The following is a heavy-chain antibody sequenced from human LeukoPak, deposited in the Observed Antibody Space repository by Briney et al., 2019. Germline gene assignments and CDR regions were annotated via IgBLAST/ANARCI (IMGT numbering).Heavy chain of an antibody. V-gene: IGHV3-15*07. CDR3: TYYYDSVASQRGFDF. CDR1: GFTFSNAW. CDR2: IKSKTDGGTT. D-gene: IGHD3-22*01. J-gene: IGHJ4*02. Sequence: GGSLRLSCAASGFTFSNAWMNWVRQAPGKGLEWVGRIKSKTDGGTTDYAAPVKGRFTISRDDSKNTLYLQMNSLKTEDTAMFYCTYYYDSVASQRGFDFWGQGTLVTVSS.